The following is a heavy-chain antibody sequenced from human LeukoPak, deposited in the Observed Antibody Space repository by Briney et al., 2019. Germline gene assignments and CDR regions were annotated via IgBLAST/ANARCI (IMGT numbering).Heavy chain of an antibody. Sequence: GGSLRLSCAASGFTFSSYAMSWVRQAPGKGLEWVSAISGSGGSTYYADSVKGRFTISRDNSKNTLYLQMNSLRAEGTAVYCAKGSRDSSGWYRDYWGQGTLVTVSS. CDR3: AKGSRDSSGWYRDY. D-gene: IGHD6-19*01. CDR1: GFTFSSYA. V-gene: IGHV3-23*01. J-gene: IGHJ4*02. CDR2: ISGSGGST.